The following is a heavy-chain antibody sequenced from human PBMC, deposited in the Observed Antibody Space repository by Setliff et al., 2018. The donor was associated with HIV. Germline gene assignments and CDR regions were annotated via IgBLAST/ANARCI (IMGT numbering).Heavy chain of an antibody. CDR1: GGTFSSYA. V-gene: IGHV1-69*13. CDR3: ARDREYYYDNSGSPSFDY. CDR2: IIPIFGTA. D-gene: IGHD3-22*01. J-gene: IGHJ4*02. Sequence: GASVKVSCKASGGTFSSYAISWVRQAPGQGLEWMGGIIPIFGTANYAQKFQGRVTITADESTSTAYMELSSLRSEDTAVYYCARDREYYYDNSGSPSFDYWGQGTLVTVSS.